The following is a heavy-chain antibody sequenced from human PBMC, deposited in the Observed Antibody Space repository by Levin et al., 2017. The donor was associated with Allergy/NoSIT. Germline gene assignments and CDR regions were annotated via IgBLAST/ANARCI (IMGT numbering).Heavy chain of an antibody. CDR3: ARGPTYDFLSGYFDY. J-gene: IGHJ4*02. Sequence: SETLSLTCTVSGGSITSGSYYWNWIRQPAGKGLEWLGHIYSSGSTHYNPSVKSRVTLSVDTSKNQFSLKLSSVTAADTAVYYCARGPTYDFLSGYFDYWGQGNLVTVSS. CDR2: IYSSGST. D-gene: IGHD3-3*01. CDR1: GGSITSGSYY. V-gene: IGHV4-61*09.